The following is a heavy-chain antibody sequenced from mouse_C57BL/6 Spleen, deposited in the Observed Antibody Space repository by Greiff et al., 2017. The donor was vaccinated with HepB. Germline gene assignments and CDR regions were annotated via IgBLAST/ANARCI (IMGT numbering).Heavy chain of an antibody. J-gene: IGHJ3*01. CDR3: ARSPYYYYGSSPWFAY. CDR1: GYTFTDYN. V-gene: IGHV1-22*01. CDR2: INPNNGGT. Sequence: EVQLQESGPELVKPGASVKMSCKASGYTFTDYNMHWVKQSHGKSLEWIGYINPNNGGTSYNQKFKGKATLTVNKSSSTAYMELRSLTSEDSAVYYCARSPYYYYGSSPWFAYWGQGTLVTVSA. D-gene: IGHD1-1*01.